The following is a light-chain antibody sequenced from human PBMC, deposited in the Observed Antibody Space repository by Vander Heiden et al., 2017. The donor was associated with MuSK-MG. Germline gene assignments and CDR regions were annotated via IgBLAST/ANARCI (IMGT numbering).Light chain of an antibody. CDR2: WAS. Sequence: DIVMTQSPDSLAVSLGERATINCKSSQSVLYSSNNKNYLAWYQQKPGQPPKLLIYWASTRASGVPDRFSRSAPRTDFTLTISSRQAEDVAVYYCQQYYCNPQLTFGGGTKVEIK. CDR3: QQYYCNPQLT. CDR1: QSVLYSSNNKNY. V-gene: IGKV4-1*01. J-gene: IGKJ4*01.